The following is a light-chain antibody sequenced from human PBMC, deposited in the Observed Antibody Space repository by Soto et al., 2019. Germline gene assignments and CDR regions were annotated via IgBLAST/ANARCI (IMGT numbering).Light chain of an antibody. Sequence: IVLTQSPVTLSLSPGERATLSCRANQSVDNNYLSWYQQRPGQAPRLLIYGSSYRATGIPDRFSGSGSGTDFSLTISRLEPEDFAVYYCQQYGSSPPITFGGGTKVDIK. CDR2: GSS. CDR1: QSVDNNY. V-gene: IGKV3-20*01. CDR3: QQYGSSPPIT. J-gene: IGKJ4*01.